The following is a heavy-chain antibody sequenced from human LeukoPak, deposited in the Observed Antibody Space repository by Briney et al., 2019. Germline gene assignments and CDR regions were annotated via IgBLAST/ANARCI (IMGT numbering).Heavy chain of an antibody. CDR2: ISGSGGST. J-gene: IGHJ4*02. Sequence: PGGSLRLSCAASGFTFSSYAMSWVRQAPGKGLEWVSAISGSGGSTYYADSVKGRFTISRENAKNSLYLHMNSLRAEDTAVYYCARDGSGYISGWYDYYFDYWGQGTLVTVSS. V-gene: IGHV3-23*01. CDR3: ARDGSGYISGWYDYYFDY. D-gene: IGHD6-19*01. CDR1: GFTFSSYA.